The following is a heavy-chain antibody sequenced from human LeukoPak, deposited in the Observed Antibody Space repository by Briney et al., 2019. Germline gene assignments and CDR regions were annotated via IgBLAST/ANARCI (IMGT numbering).Heavy chain of an antibody. J-gene: IGHJ6*02. CDR1: GFTFSSYW. Sequence: GGSLRLSCAASGFTFSSYWMSWVRQAPGKGLEWVANIKQDGSEKYYVDSVKGRCTISRDNAKNSVYLRLNSLRAEDTAVYYCARALGRLQPYYYYYGMDVWGQGTTVTVS. CDR3: ARALGRLQPYYYYYGMDV. V-gene: IGHV3-7*01. D-gene: IGHD5-24*01. CDR2: IKQDGSEK.